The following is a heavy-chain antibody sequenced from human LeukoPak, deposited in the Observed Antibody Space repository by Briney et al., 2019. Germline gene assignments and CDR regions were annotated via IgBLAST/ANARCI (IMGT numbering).Heavy chain of an antibody. Sequence: GGSLRLSCAASGFTFSSYGMHWVRQAPGKGLEWVAVIWYDGSNKYYADSAKGRFTISRDNSKNTLYLQMNSLRAEDTAVYYCARDSKDLTQFDYWGQGTLVTVSS. CDR3: ARDSKDLTQFDY. V-gene: IGHV3-33*01. J-gene: IGHJ4*02. CDR1: GFTFSSYG. CDR2: IWYDGSNK. D-gene: IGHD3-3*02.